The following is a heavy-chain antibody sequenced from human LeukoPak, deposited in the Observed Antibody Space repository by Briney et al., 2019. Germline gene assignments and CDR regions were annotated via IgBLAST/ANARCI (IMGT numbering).Heavy chain of an antibody. CDR3: ARGKPYYDILTGYGVRGYYYYGMDV. CDR2: INHSGST. CDR1: GGSFSGYY. V-gene: IGHV4-34*01. J-gene: IGHJ6*02. Sequence: PSETLSLTCAVYGGSFSGYYWSWIRQPPGKGLEWIGEINHSGSTNYNPSLKSRVTISVDTSKNQFSLKLSSVPAADTAVYYCARGKPYYDILTGYGVRGYYYYGMDVWGQGTTVTVSS. D-gene: IGHD3-9*01.